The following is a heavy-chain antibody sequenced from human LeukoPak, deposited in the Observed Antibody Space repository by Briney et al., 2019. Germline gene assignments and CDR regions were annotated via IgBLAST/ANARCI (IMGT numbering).Heavy chain of an antibody. V-gene: IGHV1-2*06. J-gene: IGHJ6*02. CDR2: INPNSGGT. Sequence: ASVKVSCKASGYTFTGYYMHWVRQAPGQGLEWMGRINPNSGGTNYAQKFQGRVTMTRDTSISTAYMELSRLRSDGTAVYYCAREGATGGIWNYYYYGMDVWGQGTTVTVSS. CDR1: GYTFTGYY. D-gene: IGHD1-26*01. CDR3: AREGATGGIWNYYYYGMDV.